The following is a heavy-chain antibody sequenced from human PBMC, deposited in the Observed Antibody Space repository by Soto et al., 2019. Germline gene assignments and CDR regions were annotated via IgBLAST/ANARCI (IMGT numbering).Heavy chain of an antibody. CDR2: IIPIFGTA. V-gene: IGHV1-69*13. CDR3: ARDSESYCSGGSCYATDSSGYYY. CDR1: GGTFSSYA. J-gene: IGHJ4*02. Sequence: SVKVSCKASGGTFSSYAISWVRQAPGQGLEWMGGIIPIFGTANYAQKFQGRVTITADESTSTAYMELSSLRSEDTAVYYCARDSESYCSGGSCYATDSSGYYYWGQGTLVTVSS. D-gene: IGHD2-15*01.